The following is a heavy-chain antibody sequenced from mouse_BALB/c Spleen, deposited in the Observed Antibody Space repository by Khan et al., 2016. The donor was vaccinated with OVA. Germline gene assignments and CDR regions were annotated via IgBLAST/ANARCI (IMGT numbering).Heavy chain of an antibody. J-gene: IGHJ4*01. CDR3: TRRRIYDGYYGGAMDY. Sequence: EVELVESGGGLVQPGGSRKLSCAASGFTLSSFGMHWVRQAPEKGLEWVAYISSGSNTINYADTVKGRFTIPSAHSQNTLFLHMTSLRSEDTAMYYCTRRRIYDGYYGGAMDYWGQGTSVTVSS. D-gene: IGHD2-3*01. CDR1: GFTLSSFG. CDR2: ISSGSNTI. V-gene: IGHV5-17*02.